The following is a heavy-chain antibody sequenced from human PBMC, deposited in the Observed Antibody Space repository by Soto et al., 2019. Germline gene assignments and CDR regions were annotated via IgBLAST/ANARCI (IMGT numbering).Heavy chain of an antibody. CDR3: ASSIRYVTSSGPDYSGMDV. CDR1: GYTFSDYY. V-gene: IGHV1-2*02. J-gene: IGHJ6*02. CDR2: INPKSGGT. D-gene: IGHD3-10*02. Sequence: QVQMVQSGAEVKKPGASVKVSCKTSGYTFSDYYMYWVRQAPGQGLEWMGWINPKSGGTNYAQKFQGRVTMPRDTSISTAYLELSMLRSDDTAVYYCASSIRYVTSSGPDYSGMDVWGPGTTVTVSS.